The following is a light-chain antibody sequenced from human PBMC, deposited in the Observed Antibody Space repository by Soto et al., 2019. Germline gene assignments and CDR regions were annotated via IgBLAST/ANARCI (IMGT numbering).Light chain of an antibody. CDR3: AAWDDSLNGWV. Sequence: QSVLTQPPSVSGAPGQRITITCTGRSSNIGAGYDVHWYQQLPGTAPKLLIYGNTNRPSGVPDRFSGSKSGTSVSLAITGLQAEDEGDYYCAAWDDSLNGWVFGGGTKLTVL. J-gene: IGLJ3*02. CDR2: GNT. V-gene: IGLV1-40*01. CDR1: SSNIGAGYD.